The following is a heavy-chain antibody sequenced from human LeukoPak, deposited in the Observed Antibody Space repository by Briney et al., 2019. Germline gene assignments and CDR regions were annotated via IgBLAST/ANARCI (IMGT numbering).Heavy chain of an antibody. D-gene: IGHD3-16*01. Sequence: PGRSLRLSCAASGFTFSSYDMHWVRQAPGKGLEWVAVIWYDGSNKYYADSVKGRFTISRDNSKNTLYLQMNSLRAEDTAVYYCARSDVSDYYYGMDVWGQGTTVTVSS. J-gene: IGHJ6*02. CDR2: IWYDGSNK. V-gene: IGHV3-33*01. CDR3: ARSDVSDYYYGMDV. CDR1: GFTFSSYD.